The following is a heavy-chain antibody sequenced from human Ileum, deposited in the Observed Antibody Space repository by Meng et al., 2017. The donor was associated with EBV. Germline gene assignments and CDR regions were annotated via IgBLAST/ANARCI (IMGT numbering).Heavy chain of an antibody. D-gene: IGHD3-10*01. J-gene: IGHJ5*02. V-gene: IGHV4-31*03. CDR2: IHDSGST. CDR1: GGPISSGGYY. CDR3: ARASYGSGSPLGESWFDP. Sequence: QVQLQESGPGLVKPSQTLSLTCPVLGGPISSGGYYWSWIRQHPGKGLEWIGYIHDSGSTYYNPSLKSRVTISADTSKNQFSLKLSSVTAADTAVYYCARASYGSGSPLGESWFDPWGQGTLVTVSS.